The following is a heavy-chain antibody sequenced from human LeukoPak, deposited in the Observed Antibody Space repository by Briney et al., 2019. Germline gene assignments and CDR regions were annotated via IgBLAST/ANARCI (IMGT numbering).Heavy chain of an antibody. CDR1: GGSISSYY. J-gene: IGHJ6*03. CDR3: ARSQQTWYYYYMDV. V-gene: IGHV4-59*01. Sequence: SETLSFTCTVSGGSISSYYWRWIRQPPGKGLEWIGYIYYSGSTNYNPSLESRVTISVDTSKNQFSLKLSSVTAADTAVYYCARSQQTWYYYYMDVWGKGTTVTVSS. D-gene: IGHD6-13*01. CDR2: IYYSGST.